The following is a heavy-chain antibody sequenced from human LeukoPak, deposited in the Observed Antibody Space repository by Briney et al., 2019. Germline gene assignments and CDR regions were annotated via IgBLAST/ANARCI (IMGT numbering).Heavy chain of an antibody. V-gene: IGHV3-30*04. CDR3: ARDLAAAATNFDY. J-gene: IGHJ4*03. CDR2: ISYDGSNK. CDR1: GFTFSSYA. D-gene: IGHD6-25*01. Sequence: GGSLRLSCAASGFTFSSYAMHWVRQAPGKGLEWVAVISYDGSNKYYADSVKGRFTISRDNSKNTLYLQMNRVIGEDTAVYYCARDLAAAATNFDYWGDGTLV.